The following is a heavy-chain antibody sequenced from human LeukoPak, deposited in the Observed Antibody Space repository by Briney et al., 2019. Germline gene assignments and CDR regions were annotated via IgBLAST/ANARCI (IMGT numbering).Heavy chain of an antibody. CDR2: ISGSGGST. D-gene: IGHD3-22*01. J-gene: IGHJ3*02. CDR3: ALNYYDSSGYYPNGAFDI. CDR1: GFTFSSYA. V-gene: IGHV3-23*01. Sequence: GGSLRLSCAASGFTFSSYAMSWVRQAPGKGLEWVSAISGSGGSTYYADSVKGRFTISRDNSKNTLCLQMNSLRAEDTAVYYCALNYYDSSGYYPNGAFDIWGQGTMVTVSS.